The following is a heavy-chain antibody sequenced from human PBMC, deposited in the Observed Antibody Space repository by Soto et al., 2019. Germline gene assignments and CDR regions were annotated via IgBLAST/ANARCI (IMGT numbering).Heavy chain of an antibody. CDR1: GGSISSGGYY. CDR2: IYYSGST. Sequence: QVQLQESGPGLVKPSQTLSLTCTVSGGSISSGGYYWGWIRQQPGKGLEWIGYIYYSGSTYYNPSLKTRVTISVDTHKNPFSLKLSSVTAADTDVYYCAREATVTTAIGYWGQGPLVTVSS. J-gene: IGHJ4*02. V-gene: IGHV4-31*03. D-gene: IGHD4-17*01. CDR3: AREATVTTAIGY.